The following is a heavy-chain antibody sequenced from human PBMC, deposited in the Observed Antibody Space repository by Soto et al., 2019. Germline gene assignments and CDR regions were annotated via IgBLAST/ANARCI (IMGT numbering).Heavy chain of an antibody. CDR3: ARLAREGGAYYYDSSGYYPLNWFDP. CDR2: INHSGST. D-gene: IGHD3-22*01. CDR1: GGSFSGYY. V-gene: IGHV4-34*01. Sequence: SETLSLTCAVYGGSFSGYYWSWIRQPPGKGLEWIGEINHSGSTNYNPSLKSRVTISVDTSKNQFSLKLSSVTAADTAVYYCARLAREGGAYYYDSSGYYPLNWFDPWGQGTLVTVSS. J-gene: IGHJ5*02.